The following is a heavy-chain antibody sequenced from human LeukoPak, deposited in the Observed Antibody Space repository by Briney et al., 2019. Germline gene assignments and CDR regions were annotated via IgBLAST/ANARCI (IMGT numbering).Heavy chain of an antibody. J-gene: IGHJ5*02. CDR3: ATRTYSGSYHEWFDP. CDR1: GYTFTGYY. D-gene: IGHD1-26*01. CDR2: INPNSGGT. V-gene: IGHV1-2*02. Sequence: GASVKVSCKASGYTFTGYYMHWVRQAPGQGLEWMGWINPNSGGTNYAQKFQGRVTMTRDTSISTAYMELSRLRSDDTAVYYCATRTYSGSYHEWFDPWGQGTLVTVSS.